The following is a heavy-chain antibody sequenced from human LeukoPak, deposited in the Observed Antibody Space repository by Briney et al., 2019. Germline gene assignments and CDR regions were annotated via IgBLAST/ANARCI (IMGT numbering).Heavy chain of an antibody. J-gene: IGHJ5*02. Sequence: SVKVSCKASGGTFSSYAISWVRQAPGQGLEWMGRIIPILGIANYAQKFQGRVTITADKSTSTAYMQLSSLRSEDTAVYYCARGGGYSYENWFDPWGQGTLVTVSS. CDR3: ARGGGYSYENWFDP. D-gene: IGHD5-18*01. CDR1: GGTFSSYA. CDR2: IIPILGIA. V-gene: IGHV1-69*04.